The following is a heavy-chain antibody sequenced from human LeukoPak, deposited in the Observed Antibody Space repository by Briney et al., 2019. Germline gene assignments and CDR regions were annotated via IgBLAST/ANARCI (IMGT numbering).Heavy chain of an antibody. J-gene: IGHJ4*02. V-gene: IGHV3-23*01. CDR1: GFTFSSYA. D-gene: IGHD3-10*01. CDR2: ISGSDGRL. CDR3: AKGSYYYGSGSHIDY. Sequence: PGGSLRLSCAASGFTFSSYAMSWVRQAPGKGLEWVSAISGSDGRLFYADSVKGRFTISRDNSKNTLHLQMNSLRAEDTAVYYCAKGSYYYGSGSHIDYWGQGTLVTVSS.